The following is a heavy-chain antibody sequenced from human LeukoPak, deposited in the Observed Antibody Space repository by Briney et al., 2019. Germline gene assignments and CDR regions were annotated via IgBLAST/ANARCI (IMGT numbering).Heavy chain of an antibody. V-gene: IGHV4-31*03. CDR1: GGSISSGGYY. J-gene: IGHJ6*02. CDR2: IYYSGST. CDR3: ARGPMVTGYYYGMDV. D-gene: IGHD5-18*01. Sequence: SQTLSLTCTVSGGSISSGGYYWSWIRQHPGKGLEWIGYIYYSGSTYYNPSLKSRVTISVDTSKNQFSLKLSSVTAADTAVYYCARGPMVTGYYYGMDVWGQGTTVTVSS.